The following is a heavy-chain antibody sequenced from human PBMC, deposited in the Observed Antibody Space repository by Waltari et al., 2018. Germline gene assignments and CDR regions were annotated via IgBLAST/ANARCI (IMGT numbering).Heavy chain of an antibody. D-gene: IGHD3-9*01. CDR2: MYYTGRV. CDR3: VRDRGGLTHFDWFLSV. V-gene: IGHV4-59*11. J-gene: IGHJ3*01. Sequence: QVHLQESGPGLVKPSETLSLPCTVSGGTITGHHWGWVRQPPGMGLEWMGYMYYTGRVNFTPSFRSRITMSVDTSKNLFFLNLSSVTAADTAMYYCVRDRGGLTHFDWFLSVWGQGKMVLVSS. CDR1: GGTITGHH.